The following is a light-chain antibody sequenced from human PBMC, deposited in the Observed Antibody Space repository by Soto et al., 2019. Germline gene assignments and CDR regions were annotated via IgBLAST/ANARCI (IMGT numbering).Light chain of an antibody. CDR1: QSVSSN. V-gene: IGKV3-15*01. Sequence: EIVMTQSPATLSVSPGERATLSCRASQSVSSNLAWYQQKPGQAPSLLIYGASTRATGVPDRFSGSGSGTEFTLTISRLEPEDFAVYYCQQYGGSPRTFGQGTKVDIK. J-gene: IGKJ1*01. CDR3: QQYGGSPRT. CDR2: GAS.